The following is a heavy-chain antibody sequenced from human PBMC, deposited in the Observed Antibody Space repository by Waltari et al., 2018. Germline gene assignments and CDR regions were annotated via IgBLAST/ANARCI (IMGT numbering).Heavy chain of an antibody. V-gene: IGHV3-49*04. J-gene: IGHJ4*02. CDR3: TRGGSSSEF. D-gene: IGHD6-6*01. CDR1: GFTFGDYA. Sequence: EVQLVESGGGLVQPGRSLRLSCTASGFTFGDYAMSWVRPAPGKGLEWVGFIRSKAYGRTTEYAASVKGRFTISRDDSKSIAYLQMNSLKTEDTAVYYCTRGGSSSEFWGQGTLVTVSS. CDR2: IRSKAYGRTT.